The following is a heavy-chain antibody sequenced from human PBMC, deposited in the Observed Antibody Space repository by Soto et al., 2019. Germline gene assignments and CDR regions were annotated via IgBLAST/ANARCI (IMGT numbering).Heavy chain of an antibody. CDR1: GYTFTGYG. J-gene: IGHJ4*02. D-gene: IGHD2-21*02. Sequence: ASVKVSCKASGYTFTGYGISCVLQSPGQWLEWMGWISAYNGNTNYAQKLQGRVTMTTDTSTSTAYMELRSLRSDDTAVYYCAAYCGGDCYQFDYWGQGTLVTVSS. CDR2: ISAYNGNT. V-gene: IGHV1-18*04. CDR3: AAYCGGDCYQFDY.